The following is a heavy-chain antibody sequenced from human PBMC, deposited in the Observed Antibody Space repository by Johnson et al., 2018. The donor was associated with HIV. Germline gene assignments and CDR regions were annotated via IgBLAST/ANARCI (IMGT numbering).Heavy chain of an antibody. J-gene: IGHJ3*01. CDR1: GFNFRSYG. D-gene: IGHD1-26*01. Sequence: QVQLVESGGGVVQPGGSLRLSCAASGFNFRSYGMHWVRQAPGKGLEWVAFIRYDGSNKYYADSVKGRFTISRDNSKNTLYLQMNSLRAEDTAVYYCAKGDTVVGAKYAFDFWGQGTMVTVSS. CDR2: IRYDGSNK. CDR3: AKGDTVVGAKYAFDF. V-gene: IGHV3-30*02.